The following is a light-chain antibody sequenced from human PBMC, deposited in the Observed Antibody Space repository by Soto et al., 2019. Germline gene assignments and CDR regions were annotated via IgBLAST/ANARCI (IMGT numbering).Light chain of an antibody. CDR1: QTVRNNY. CDR2: DAS. CDR3: QQYGSSPLWT. J-gene: IGKJ1*01. Sequence: EFVLTQSPGTLSLSPVERATLSCRASQTVRNNYLAWYQQKPGQAPRLLIYDASSRATGIPDRFSGGGSGTDFTLTISRLEPEDFAVYYCQQYGSSPLWTFGQGTKVDIK. V-gene: IGKV3-20*01.